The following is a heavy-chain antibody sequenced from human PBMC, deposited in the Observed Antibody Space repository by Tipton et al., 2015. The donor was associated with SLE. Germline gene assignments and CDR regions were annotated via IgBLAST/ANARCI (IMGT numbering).Heavy chain of an antibody. CDR1: GGSFSGYY. CDR3: ASHTGGAEGWFDP. J-gene: IGHJ5*02. CDR2: INHSGST. Sequence: LTCAVYGGSFSGYYWSWIRQPPGKGLEWIGEINHSGSTNYNPSLKSRVTISVDTSKNQFSLKLSSVTAADTAVYYCASHTGGAEGWFDPWGQGTLVTVSS. D-gene: IGHD3-10*01. V-gene: IGHV4-34*01.